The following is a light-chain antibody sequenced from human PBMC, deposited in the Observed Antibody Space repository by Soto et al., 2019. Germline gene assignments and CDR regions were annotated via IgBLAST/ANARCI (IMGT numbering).Light chain of an antibody. V-gene: IGKV3-15*01. Sequence: EIVMTQSPATLSVSPGERATISCRASQSVSSNLAWYQQKPGQAPRLLIYGASTRATGIPARFSGSGSGTEFTLTISRLEPEDFAVYYCQQYGSSGTFGQGTKVDIK. J-gene: IGKJ1*01. CDR3: QQYGSSGT. CDR2: GAS. CDR1: QSVSSN.